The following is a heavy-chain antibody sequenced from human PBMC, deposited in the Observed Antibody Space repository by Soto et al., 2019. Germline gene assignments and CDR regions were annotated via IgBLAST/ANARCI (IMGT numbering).Heavy chain of an antibody. Sequence: PGGSLRLSCAASGFTFSNYDMHWVRQAPGEGLEWVSGIGAASDTYYPVSVRGRFTVSRDNAKKSLYLQMNSLRAGDTAVYYCARGVLGPGDYYHGMDVWGQGTTVTVSS. CDR2: IGAASDT. CDR3: ARGVLGPGDYYHGMDV. CDR1: GFTFSNYD. D-gene: IGHD7-27*01. J-gene: IGHJ6*02. V-gene: IGHV3-13*01.